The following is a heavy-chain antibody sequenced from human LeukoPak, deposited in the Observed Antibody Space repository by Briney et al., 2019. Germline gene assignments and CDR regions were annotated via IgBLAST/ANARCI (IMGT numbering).Heavy chain of an antibody. CDR1: GFTFSDHY. V-gene: IGHV3-72*01. J-gene: IGHJ6*04. CDR2: TRNKANSYTT. CDR3: ARDKRVLSYYYGMDV. D-gene: IGHD2-8*01. Sequence: GGSLRLSCAASGFTFSDHYMDWVRQAPGKGLEWVGRTRNKANSYTTEYAASVKGRFTISRDDSKNSLYLQMNSLKTEDTAVYYCARDKRVLSYYYGMDVWGKGTTVTVPS.